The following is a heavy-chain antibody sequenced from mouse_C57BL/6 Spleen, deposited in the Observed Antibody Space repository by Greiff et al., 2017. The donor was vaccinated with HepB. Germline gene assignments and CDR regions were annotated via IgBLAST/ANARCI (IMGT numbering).Heavy chain of an antibody. D-gene: IGHD1-1*01. CDR1: GFTFSSYA. CDR3: ARDANYYGSSYDY. CDR2: ISDGGSYT. J-gene: IGHJ2*01. V-gene: IGHV5-4*01. Sequence: EVKLVESGGGLVKPGGSLKLSCAASGFTFSSYAMSWVRQTPEKRLEWVATISDGGSYTYYPANVKGRFTISRDNAKHNLYLQMSHLKSEDTAMYYCARDANYYGSSYDYWGQGTTLTVSA.